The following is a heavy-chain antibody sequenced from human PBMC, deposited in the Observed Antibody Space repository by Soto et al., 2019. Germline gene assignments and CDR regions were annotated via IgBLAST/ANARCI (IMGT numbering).Heavy chain of an antibody. V-gene: IGHV4-30-4*01. CDR2: IYYSGST. D-gene: IGHD3-10*01. Sequence: SSETLSLTCTVSGGSISSGDYYWSWIRQPPGKGLEWIGYIYYSGSTYYNPSLKSRVTISVDTSKNQFSLKLSSVTAADTALYYCARRSPGGGSGSYGRWFDPWGQGTMVTVYS. CDR1: GGSISSGDYY. CDR3: ARRSPGGGSGSYGRWFDP. J-gene: IGHJ5*02.